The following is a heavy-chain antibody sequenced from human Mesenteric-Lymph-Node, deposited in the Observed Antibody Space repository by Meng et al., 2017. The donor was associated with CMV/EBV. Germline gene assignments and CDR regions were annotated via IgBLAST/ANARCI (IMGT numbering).Heavy chain of an antibody. D-gene: IGHD3-3*01. V-gene: IGHV3-23*01. CDR2: ISGSGGST. J-gene: IGHJ5*02. CDR1: GFSFSDHW. CDR3: AKDSRYDFWSGYYPVNWFDP. Sequence: GESLKISCAASGFSFSDHWMSWVRQAPGKGLEWVSAISGSGGSTYYADSVKGRFTISRDNSKNTLYLQMNSLRAEDTAVYYCAKDSRYDFWSGYYPVNWFDPWGQGTLVTVSS.